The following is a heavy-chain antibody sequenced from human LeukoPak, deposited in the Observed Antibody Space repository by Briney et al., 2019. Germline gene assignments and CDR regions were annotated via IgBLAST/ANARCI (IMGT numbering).Heavy chain of an antibody. CDR2: ISSNGGST. Sequence: GGSLRLSCAASGFTFSSYAMHWVRQAPGKGLEYVSAISSNGGSTYYANSVKGRFTISRDNSKNTLYLQMGSLRAEDMAVYYCARERITMIVVVIHNWSDPWGQGTLVTVSS. J-gene: IGHJ5*02. V-gene: IGHV3-64*01. D-gene: IGHD3-22*01. CDR1: GFTFSSYA. CDR3: ARERITMIVVVIHNWSDP.